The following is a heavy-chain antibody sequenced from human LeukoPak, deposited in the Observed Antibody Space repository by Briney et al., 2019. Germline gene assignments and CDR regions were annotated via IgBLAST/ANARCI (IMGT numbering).Heavy chain of an antibody. CDR1: GGTFSNYA. V-gene: IGHV1-69*06. CDR2: IIPVFATP. D-gene: IGHD1-26*01. J-gene: IGHJ4*02. CDR3: ARGEWELLTTSPLGFDY. Sequence: ASVKVSCKASGGTFSNYAITWVRQAPGQGLEWMGGIIPVFATPDYAQKFQGRVSITADKSTSTAYMELSSLRSEDTAVYYCARGEWELLTTSPLGFDYWGQGTLVTVSS.